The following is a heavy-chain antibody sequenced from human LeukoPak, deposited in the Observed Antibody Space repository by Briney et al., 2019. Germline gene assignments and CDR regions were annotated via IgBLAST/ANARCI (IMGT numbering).Heavy chain of an antibody. CDR1: GGSISSSSDY. J-gene: IGHJ4*02. V-gene: IGHV4-39*01. CDR3: ARRTYSAAYWKHFDY. D-gene: IGHD1-1*01. CDR2: IYYHENT. Sequence: SETLSLTCTVSGGSISSSSDYWGWIRQAPGRGLEWIGSIYYHENTYYNSSLKSRVTISVDTSKNQFSLKLNSVTAADTAVYFCARRTYSAAYWKHFDYWGQGTLVTVSS.